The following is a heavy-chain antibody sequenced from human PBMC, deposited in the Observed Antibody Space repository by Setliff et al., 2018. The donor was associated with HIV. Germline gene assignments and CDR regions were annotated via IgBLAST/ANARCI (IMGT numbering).Heavy chain of an antibody. CDR3: ARWHPPYGFWEEDY. V-gene: IGHV4-39*01. CDR2: IYYSGST. CDR1: GGSIWNYY. J-gene: IGHJ4*02. D-gene: IGHD3-10*01. Sequence: PSETLSLTCTVSGGSIWNYYWSWIRQPPGKGLERIGNIYYSGSTYYNPSLKTRVTISVDGSKNQFSLKLKSVTAADTAVYYCARWHPPYGFWEEDYWGQGTLVTVSS.